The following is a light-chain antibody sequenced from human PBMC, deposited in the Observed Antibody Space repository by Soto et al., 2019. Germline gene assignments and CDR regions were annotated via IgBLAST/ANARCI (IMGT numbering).Light chain of an antibody. J-gene: IGKJ1*01. Sequence: AIQMTQSPSSLSASVGDRVTITCRASQGIRNDLHWFQQKPRKAPRLLIYAASHLQNGVPSRFSGGGSGTDFSLTISSLQPEDFATYYCLQDYNFRTFGQGTMVDIK. CDR2: AAS. CDR3: LQDYNFRT. V-gene: IGKV1-6*01. CDR1: QGIRND.